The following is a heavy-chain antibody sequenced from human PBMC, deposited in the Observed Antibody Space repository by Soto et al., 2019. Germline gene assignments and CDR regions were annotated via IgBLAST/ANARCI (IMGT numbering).Heavy chain of an antibody. CDR3: AREGSGHNF. CDR2: IVPVFGRP. Sequence: GASVKISCKASGGSFSNFGISWVRQAPGQGLEWMGGIVPVFGRPNYAQRFRGRLTLRADESTSTGYMELSSLRSDDTDLYCCAREGSGHNFWGQGTQVTVSS. V-gene: IGHV1-69*13. J-gene: IGHJ4*02. D-gene: IGHD5-12*01. CDR1: GGSFSNFG.